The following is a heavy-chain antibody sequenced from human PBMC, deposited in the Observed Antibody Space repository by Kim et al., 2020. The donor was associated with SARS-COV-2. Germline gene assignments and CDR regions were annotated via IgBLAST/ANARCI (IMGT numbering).Heavy chain of an antibody. D-gene: IGHD3-3*02. Sequence: SETLSLTCAVYGGSFSGYYWSWIRQPPGKGLEWIGEINHSGSTNYNPSLKSRVTISVDTSKNQFSLKLSSVTAADTAVYYCARAPRIFGVVTYYYYYYGMDVWGQGTTVTVSS. CDR2: INHSGST. V-gene: IGHV4-34*01. J-gene: IGHJ6*02. CDR3: ARAPRIFGVVTYYYYYYGMDV. CDR1: GGSFSGYY.